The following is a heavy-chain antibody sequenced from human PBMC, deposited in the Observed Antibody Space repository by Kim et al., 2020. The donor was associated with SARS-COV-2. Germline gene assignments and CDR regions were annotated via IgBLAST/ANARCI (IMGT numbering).Heavy chain of an antibody. V-gene: IGHV1-18*01. J-gene: IGHJ5*02. CDR1: GYTFTSYG. CDR3: ARAGGIVVVPAAIRGLDP. Sequence: ASVKVSCKASGYTFTSYGISWVRQAPGQGLEWMGWISAYNGNTNYAQKLQGRVTMTTDTSTSTAYMELRSLRSDDTAVYYCARAGGIVVVPAAIRGLDPWGQGTLVTVSS. D-gene: IGHD2-2*02. CDR2: ISAYNGNT.